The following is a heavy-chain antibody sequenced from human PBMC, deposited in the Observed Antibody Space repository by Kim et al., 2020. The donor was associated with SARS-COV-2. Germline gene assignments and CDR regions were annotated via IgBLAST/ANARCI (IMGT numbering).Heavy chain of an antibody. J-gene: IGHJ6*02. CDR1: GGSISSYY. CDR2: IYYSGST. D-gene: IGHD2-21*01. Sequence: SETLSLTCTVSGGSISSYYWSWIRQPPGKGLEWIGYIYYSGSTNYNPSLKSRVTISVDTSKNQFSLKLSSVTAADTAVYYCAMSPGVWTGYYYYYGMDVWGQGTTVTVSS. CDR3: AMSPGVWTGYYYYYGMDV. V-gene: IGHV4-59*01.